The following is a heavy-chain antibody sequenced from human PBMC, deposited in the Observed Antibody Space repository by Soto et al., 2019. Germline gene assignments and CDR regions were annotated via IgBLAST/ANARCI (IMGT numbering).Heavy chain of an antibody. V-gene: IGHV3-33*01. CDR1: GFSFSLYG. Sequence: GGSLRLSCAASGFSFSLYGMQWVRQAPGKGLEWVAVIWYDGTNKDYAGSVKGRFTISRDNSKNTLYLQMHRLRAEDTAVYYCARSPYTTGYHYGMDVWGQGTTVTVSS. CDR3: ARSPYTTGYHYGMDV. CDR2: IWYDGTNK. J-gene: IGHJ6*02. D-gene: IGHD3-9*01.